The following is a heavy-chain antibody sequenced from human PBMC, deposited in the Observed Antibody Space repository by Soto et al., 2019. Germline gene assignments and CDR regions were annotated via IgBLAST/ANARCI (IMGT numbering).Heavy chain of an antibody. Sequence: GESLKISCKGSGYSFTSYWIGWVRQMPGKGLEWMGIIYPGDSDTRYSPSFQGQVTISADKSVSTAYLQWSSLKASDTAMYYCARRHAAYYDFWSGYSPDYXDYWGQGTLVTVSS. CDR1: GYSFTSYW. CDR3: ARRHAAYYDFWSGYSPDYXDY. V-gene: IGHV5-51*01. D-gene: IGHD3-3*01. J-gene: IGHJ4*02. CDR2: IYPGDSDT.